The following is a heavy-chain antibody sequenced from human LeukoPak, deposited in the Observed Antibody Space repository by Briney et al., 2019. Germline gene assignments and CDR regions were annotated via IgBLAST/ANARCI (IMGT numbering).Heavy chain of an antibody. J-gene: IGHJ6*03. D-gene: IGHD2-2*01. Sequence: ASVKVSFKASGYTFTSYGISWVRQAPGQGLEWMGWISAYNGNTNYAQNLQGRVTMTTDTSTSTAYMELRSLRSDDTAVYYCARDRGYCTSTSCYGGYYYYYYMDVWCKGTTVTVSS. CDR3: ARDRGYCTSTSCYGGYYYYYYMDV. CDR1: GYTFTSYG. V-gene: IGHV1-18*01. CDR2: ISAYNGNT.